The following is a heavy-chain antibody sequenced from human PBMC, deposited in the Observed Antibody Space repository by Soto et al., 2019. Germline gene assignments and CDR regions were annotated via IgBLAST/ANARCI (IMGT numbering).Heavy chain of an antibody. D-gene: IGHD2-2*01. V-gene: IGHV4-34*01. J-gene: IGHJ6*02. Sequence: PSETLSLTCAVYGGSFSGYYWSWIRQPPGKGLEWIGEINHSGSTNYNPSLKSRVTISVDTSKNQFSLKLSSVTAADTAVYYCARPRNQLLSYMDVWGQGTTVTVSS. CDR2: INHSGST. CDR1: GGSFSGYY. CDR3: ARPRNQLLSYMDV.